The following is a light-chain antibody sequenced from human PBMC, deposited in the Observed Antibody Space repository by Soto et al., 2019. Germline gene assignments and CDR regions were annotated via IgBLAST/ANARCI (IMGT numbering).Light chain of an antibody. CDR2: DAS. J-gene: IGKJ1*01. V-gene: IGKV3D-20*02. Sequence: VWTKSPVTLSLSPGERATLSCRASQSVSSSYLAWYQQKPGQAPRLLIYDASSRATGIPARFSGSGSGTDFTLTISSLGPEDFAVYYCQQLTDWPPQWTFGQGTKVDTK. CDR1: QSVSSSY. CDR3: QQLTDWPPQWT.